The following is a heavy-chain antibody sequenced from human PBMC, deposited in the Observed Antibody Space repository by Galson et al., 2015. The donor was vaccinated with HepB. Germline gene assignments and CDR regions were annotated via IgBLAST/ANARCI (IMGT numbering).Heavy chain of an antibody. D-gene: IGHD3-16*02. Sequence: ALRLPRAACGFTFSSYWMSWGRPGRGKGLEWVANERQAGSEKYYVDSVKGRFTISRDNAKNSLYLQMNSLRAEDTAVYYCARGYDYVWGSYRADWYFDLWGRGTLVTVSS. V-gene: IGHV3-7*01. J-gene: IGHJ2*01. CDR3: ARGYDYVWGSYRADWYFDL. CDR1: GFTFSSYW. CDR2: ERQAGSEK.